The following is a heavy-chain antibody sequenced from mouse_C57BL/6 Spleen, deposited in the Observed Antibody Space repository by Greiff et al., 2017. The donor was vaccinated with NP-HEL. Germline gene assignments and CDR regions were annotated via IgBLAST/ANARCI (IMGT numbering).Heavy chain of an antibody. J-gene: IGHJ4*01. CDR1: GYTFTSYW. D-gene: IGHD2-3*01. V-gene: IGHV1-64*01. CDR2: IHPNSGST. Sequence: QVQLQQPGAELVKPGASVKLSCKASGYTFTSYWMHWVKQRPGQGLEWIGMIHPNSGSTNYNEKFKSKATLTVDKSSSTAYMQLSSLTSEDSAVYYCARVGDGYDAMDYWGQGTSVTVSS. CDR3: ARVGDGYDAMDY.